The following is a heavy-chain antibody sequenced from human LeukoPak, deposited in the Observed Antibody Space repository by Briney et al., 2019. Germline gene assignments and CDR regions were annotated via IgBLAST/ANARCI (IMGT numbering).Heavy chain of an antibody. CDR2: FGRSGSDT. D-gene: IGHD3-16*01. V-gene: IGHV3-23*01. CDR1: GFTFGTTA. CDR3: AKASWASSTDAVR. Sequence: HPGGSLRLSCAASGFTFGTTAMSWVRQAPGMGPEWVSTFGRSGSDTYYSDSVKGRFTLSSDSSRNTVYFQLNNLRVEDTAIYYCAKASWASSTDAVRWGQGTLVTVSS. J-gene: IGHJ4*02.